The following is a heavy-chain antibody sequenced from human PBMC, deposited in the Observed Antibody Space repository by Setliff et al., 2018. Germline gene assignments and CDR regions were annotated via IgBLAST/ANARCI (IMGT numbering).Heavy chain of an antibody. J-gene: IGHJ5*02. D-gene: IGHD7-27*01. CDR3: ARVTNWGLDLRFDP. CDR1: GDSISSYY. V-gene: IGHV4-59*01. Sequence: PSKTLSLTCTVSGDSISSYYWSWIRQPPGKGLEWIGYIYYSGSTNYNPSLKSRVTMSVATFENHFSLKLNSLTAADTAVYYCARVTNWGLDLRFDPWGQGILVTVSS. CDR2: IYYSGST.